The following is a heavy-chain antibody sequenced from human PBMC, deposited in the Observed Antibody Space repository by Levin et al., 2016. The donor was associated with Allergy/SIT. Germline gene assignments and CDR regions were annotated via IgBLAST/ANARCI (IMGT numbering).Heavy chain of an antibody. CDR1: GFNLSIYS. CDR3: ARGLGGSSDV. V-gene: IGHV3-7*01. Sequence: GESLKISCAASGFNLSIYSMNWVRQAPGKGLEWVASIKQDGSEKYYVDSVKGRFTISRDNAKNSLYLQMNSLTAEDTAVYYCARGLGGSSDVWGQGTTVTVSS. D-gene: IGHD6-6*01. CDR2: IKQDGSEK. J-gene: IGHJ6*02.